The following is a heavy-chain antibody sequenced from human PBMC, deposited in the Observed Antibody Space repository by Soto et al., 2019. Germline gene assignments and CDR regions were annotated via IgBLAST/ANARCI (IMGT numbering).Heavy chain of an antibody. D-gene: IGHD1-1*01. CDR1: GGTFSSYT. CDR2: IIPILGIA. V-gene: IGHV1-69*04. CDR3: ARDFTGTPRRDAFDI. J-gene: IGHJ3*02. Sequence: SVKVSCKASGGTFSSYTISWVRQAPGQGLEWMGRIIPILGIANYAQKFQGRVTITADKSTSTAYMELGSLRSEDTAVYYCARDFTGTPRRDAFDIWGQGTMVTVSS.